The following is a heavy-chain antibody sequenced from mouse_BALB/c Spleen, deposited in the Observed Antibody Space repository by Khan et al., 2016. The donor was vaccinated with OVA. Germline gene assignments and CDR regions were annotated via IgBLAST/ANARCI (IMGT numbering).Heavy chain of an antibody. Sequence: QVQLKESGPGLVAPSQSLSITCTVSGLSLTNYGISWIRQPPGKGLEWLGVIWGDGSTNYHSALISRLSINKDNSKSQVFLKLTSLQTDDTATYYYASIYYGYEWFTYWGQGTLVTVSA. CDR1: GLSLTNYG. V-gene: IGHV2-3*01. D-gene: IGHD2-2*01. CDR2: IWGDGST. CDR3: ASIYYGYEWFTY. J-gene: IGHJ3*01.